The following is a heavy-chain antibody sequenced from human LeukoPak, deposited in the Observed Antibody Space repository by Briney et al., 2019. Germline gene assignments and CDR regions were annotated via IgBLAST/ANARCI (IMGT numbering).Heavy chain of an antibody. J-gene: IGHJ4*02. CDR1: GYTFTSYG. D-gene: IGHD1-26*01. Sequence: ASVKVSCTASGYTFTSYGISWVRQAPGQELEWMGWISAYNGNTNYAQKLQGRVTMTTDTSTSTTYMELRSLRSDDTAVYYCARVSWELLDFDYWGQGTLVTVSS. CDR3: ARVSWELLDFDY. V-gene: IGHV1-18*01. CDR2: ISAYNGNT.